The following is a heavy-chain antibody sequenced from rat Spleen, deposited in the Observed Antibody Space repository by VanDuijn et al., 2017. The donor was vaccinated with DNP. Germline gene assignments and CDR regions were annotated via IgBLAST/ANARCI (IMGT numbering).Heavy chain of an antibody. J-gene: IGHJ3*01. CDR1: GFTFRDYY. CDR3: TTDAAY. CDR2: ISYDGSRT. V-gene: IGHV5-20*01. Sequence: EVQLVESGGGLVQPGRSLKLSCAASGFTFRDYYMAWVRQAPTKGLEWVAYISYDGSRTYYRDSVKGRFTISRDNGESSLFLQMDSLRSEDSATYYCTTDAAYWGQGALVTVSS.